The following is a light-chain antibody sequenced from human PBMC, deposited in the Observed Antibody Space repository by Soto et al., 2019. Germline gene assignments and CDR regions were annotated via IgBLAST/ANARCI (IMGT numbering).Light chain of an antibody. CDR3: QQYDDWLRLT. CDR1: PSVNIY. CDR2: GAS. V-gene: IGKV3D-15*01. Sequence: EIVMTQSPATLSVSPGERATLSCRASPSVNIYLAWYQQKPGQAPRLLIFGASYRATGIPARFSGSGSGTEFNLTIRSLQSEDFAVYFCQQYDDWLRLTFGCGTKVEIK. J-gene: IGKJ4*01.